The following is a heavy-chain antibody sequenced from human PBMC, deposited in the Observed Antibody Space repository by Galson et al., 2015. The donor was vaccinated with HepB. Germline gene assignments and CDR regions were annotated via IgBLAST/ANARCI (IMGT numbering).Heavy chain of an antibody. CDR2: VSTYSGYT. V-gene: IGHV1-18*04. CDR1: GYTFTTYG. Sequence: SVKVSCKASGYTFTTYGLTWVRQAPGQGLEWMGWVSTYSGYTNYAQKFQGRVTMTTDTSTSTAYMELRSLRSDDTAVYYCARDHRVTGTTSGYWGQGTLVTVSS. CDR3: ARDHRVTGTTSGY. J-gene: IGHJ4*02. D-gene: IGHD1-20*01.